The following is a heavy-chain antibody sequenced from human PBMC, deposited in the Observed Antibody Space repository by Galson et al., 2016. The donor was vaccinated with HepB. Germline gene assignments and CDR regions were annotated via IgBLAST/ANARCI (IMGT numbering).Heavy chain of an antibody. Sequence: SCAASGFTVSSYSLSWVRQAPGTGLEWVSVIYGGISTFYADSVKGRFTISRDNSKNTLYLQMNSLRAEDTALYYCARSYALGELTWGQGTLVTVSS. V-gene: IGHV3-66*01. CDR1: GFTVSSYS. CDR2: IYGGIST. D-gene: IGHD3-16*01. J-gene: IGHJ4*02. CDR3: ARSYALGELT.